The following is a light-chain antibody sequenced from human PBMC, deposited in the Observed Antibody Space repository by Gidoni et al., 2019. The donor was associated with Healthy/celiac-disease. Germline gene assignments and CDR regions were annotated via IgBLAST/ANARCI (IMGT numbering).Light chain of an antibody. J-gene: IGKJ1*01. CDR3: QQYNNWPPWT. Sequence: EIVMTQSPATRSVSPGERATLSCRASQSVSSNLAWYQQKPGQAPRLLSYGASTRATGIPARFGGSGSGTEFTLPISSLQSEDLAFYYCQQYNNWPPWTFGQGTKVEIK. CDR2: GAS. V-gene: IGKV3-15*01. CDR1: QSVSSN.